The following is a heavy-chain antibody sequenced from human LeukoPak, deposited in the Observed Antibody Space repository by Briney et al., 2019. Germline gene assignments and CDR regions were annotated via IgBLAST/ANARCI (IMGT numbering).Heavy chain of an antibody. CDR3: AIDSSGYYDPVGY. CDR1: GLTFSTYS. J-gene: IGHJ4*02. CDR2: ISSLSGTI. V-gene: IGHV3-48*04. D-gene: IGHD3-22*01. Sequence: PGGSLRLSCAASGLTFSTYSMNWVRQAPGKGLEWISYISSLSGTINYADSVKGRFTISRDNAKNSLYLQMNSLRAEDTAVYYCAIDSSGYYDPVGYWGQGTLVTVSS.